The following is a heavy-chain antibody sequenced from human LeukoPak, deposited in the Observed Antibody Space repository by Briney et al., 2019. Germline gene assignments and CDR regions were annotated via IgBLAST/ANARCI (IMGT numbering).Heavy chain of an antibody. Sequence: GGSLRLSCAASGFTFSSYGMHWVRQAPGKGLEWVAVIWYDGSNKYYADSVKGRFTISRDNSKNTLYLQMNSLRAEDTAVYYRARDSGDYYGSGSSDAFDIWGQGTMVTVSS. CDR3: ARDSGDYYGSGSSDAFDI. J-gene: IGHJ3*02. CDR1: GFTFSSYG. V-gene: IGHV3-33*01. CDR2: IWYDGSNK. D-gene: IGHD3-10*01.